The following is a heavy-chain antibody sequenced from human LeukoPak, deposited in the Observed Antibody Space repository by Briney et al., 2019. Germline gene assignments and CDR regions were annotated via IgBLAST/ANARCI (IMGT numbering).Heavy chain of an antibody. CDR3: ARRLTQYDCFDP. D-gene: IGHD2-2*01. CDR2: AYYRSTWYN. V-gene: IGHV6-1*01. CDR1: GDSVSSNSVT. J-gene: IGHJ5*02. Sequence: SQTLSLTCALSGDSVSSNSVTWNWIRQSPSRGLEWLGRAYYRSTWYNDYAVSVRGRITVNPDTSKNQFSLHLNSVTPEDTAVYYCARRLTQYDCFDPWGQGILVTVSS.